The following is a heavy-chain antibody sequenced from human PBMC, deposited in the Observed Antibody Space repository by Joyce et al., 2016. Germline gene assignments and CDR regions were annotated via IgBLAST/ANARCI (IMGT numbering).Heavy chain of an antibody. CDR3: TRALNEYQLLPLKY. CDR1: GYTFTSYY. V-gene: IGHV1-2*02. D-gene: IGHD2-15*01. CDR2: INPNTRGT. Sequence: QVHLVQSGAEVQKPGASVKVPCKASGYTFTSYYMHWVRQAPGQGLEWMGWINPNTRGTHYAQNFQGRVTMTRDTSISTIYKDLSRLKFDDTAMYYCTRALNEYQLLPLKYWGKGTLVTVSS. J-gene: IGHJ4*02.